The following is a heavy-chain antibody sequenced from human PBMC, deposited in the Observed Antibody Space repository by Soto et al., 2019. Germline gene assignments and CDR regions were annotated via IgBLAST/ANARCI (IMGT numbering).Heavy chain of an antibody. D-gene: IGHD3-22*01. CDR1: GFTFSSYA. CDR2: ISYDGSNK. CDR3: ARPAYYDSSGPTPLPMDV. Sequence: GGSLRLSCAASGFTFSSYAMHWVRQAPGKGLEWVAVISYDGSNKYYADSVKGRFTISRDNSKNTLYLQMNSLRAEDTAVYYCARPAYYDSSGPTPLPMDVWGQGTTVTAP. V-gene: IGHV3-30-3*01. J-gene: IGHJ6*02.